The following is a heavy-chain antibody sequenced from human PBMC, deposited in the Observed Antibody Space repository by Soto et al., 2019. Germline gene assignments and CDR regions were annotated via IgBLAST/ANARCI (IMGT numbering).Heavy chain of an antibody. CDR3: AGGTDKKVGY. CDR1: GGSVSSEHYY. V-gene: IGHV4-61*03. J-gene: IGHJ4*02. CDR2: IYYTGST. Sequence: QVQLQESGPGLVKSSETLSLTCTVPGGSVSSEHYYWNWIRQPPGKGLEWIGYIYYTGSTNYNPSRESRLTMSVDMSKNHFSLKLSSVTAADTAVYYCAGGTDKKVGYWGQGTLVTVSS. D-gene: IGHD1-26*01.